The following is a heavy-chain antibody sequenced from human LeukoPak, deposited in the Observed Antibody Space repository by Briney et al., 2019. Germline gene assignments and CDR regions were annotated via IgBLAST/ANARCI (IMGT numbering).Heavy chain of an antibody. J-gene: IGHJ6*03. V-gene: IGHV3-23*01. Sequence: GGSLRLSCAASGFTFSSYAMSWVRQAPGKGLEWVSAISGSGGSTYYADSVKGRFTISRDNSKNTLYLQMNSLRADDTAVYYCAKDTIAAAFTYYMDVWGKGTTVTVSS. D-gene: IGHD6-13*01. CDR2: ISGSGGST. CDR3: AKDTIAAAFTYYMDV. CDR1: GFTFSSYA.